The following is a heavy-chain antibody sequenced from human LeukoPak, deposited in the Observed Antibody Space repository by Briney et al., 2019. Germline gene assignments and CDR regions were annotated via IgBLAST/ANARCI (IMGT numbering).Heavy chain of an antibody. CDR3: ARGVSGSQFDY. D-gene: IGHD1-26*01. J-gene: IGHJ4*02. Sequence: PGGSLRLSCAASGFTFSRHGFHWVRQAPGKGLEWVAVIWFDGSKKYYADSVKGRFTISKDNSKNTLYLQMDSLRAEDTAVFYCARGVSGSQFDYWGQGSLVTVSS. V-gene: IGHV3-33*01. CDR1: GFTFSRHG. CDR2: IWFDGSKK.